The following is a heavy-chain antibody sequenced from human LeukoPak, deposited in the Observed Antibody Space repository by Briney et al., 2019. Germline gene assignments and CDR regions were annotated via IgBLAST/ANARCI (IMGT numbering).Heavy chain of an antibody. CDR2: ISWNSENI. V-gene: IGHV3-9*01. J-gene: IGHJ4*02. Sequence: GGSLRLSCAASGFTFDDYAMFWVRQAPGKGLEWVSGISWNSENIGYAASVKGRFTISRDNAENSLYLQMNSLRAEDTAVYYCAREYYHDSSGYPTYWGQGTLVTVSS. D-gene: IGHD3-22*01. CDR3: AREYYHDSSGYPTY. CDR1: GFTFDDYA.